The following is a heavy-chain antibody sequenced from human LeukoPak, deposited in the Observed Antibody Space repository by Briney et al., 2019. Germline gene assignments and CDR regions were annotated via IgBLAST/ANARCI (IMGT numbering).Heavy chain of an antibody. V-gene: IGHV3-21*01. J-gene: IGHJ4*02. CDR3: ARAIRLYGDYVGY. D-gene: IGHD4-17*01. CDR1: GFTFSSYS. Sequence: PGGSLRLSCAASGFTFSSYSMNWVRQAPGKGLEWVSSISSSSSYIYYADSVKGRFTISRDNAKNSLYLQVNSLRAEDTAVYYCARAIRLYGDYVGYWGQGTLVTVSS. CDR2: ISSSSSYI.